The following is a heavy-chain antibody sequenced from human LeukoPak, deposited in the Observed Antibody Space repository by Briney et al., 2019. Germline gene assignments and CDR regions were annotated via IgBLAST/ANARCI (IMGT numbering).Heavy chain of an antibody. J-gene: IGHJ4*02. D-gene: IGHD5-18*01. Sequence: GGSLRLSCAASGFTFSSYAMHWVRQAPGKGLEWVAVISYDGSNKYYADSVKGRFTISRDNSKNTLSLQMNSLRAEDTAVYYCARDPDDTAHWGQGTLVTVSS. CDR1: GFTFSSYA. CDR3: ARDPDDTAH. V-gene: IGHV3-30-3*01. CDR2: ISYDGSNK.